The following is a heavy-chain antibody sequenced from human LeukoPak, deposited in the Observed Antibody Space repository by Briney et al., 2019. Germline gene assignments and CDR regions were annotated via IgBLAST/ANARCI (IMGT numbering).Heavy chain of an antibody. CDR2: VYHSGST. V-gene: IGHV4-38-2*02. CDR3: ARGSSREARPFDH. D-gene: IGHD6-6*01. J-gene: IGHJ4*02. Sequence: SETLSLTCSVSGTSITWGYYWGWIRQPPGKGLEWIASVYHSGSTDYNPSLKSRVTMSVDTSNNHFSLKLSSVTAADTAVYYCARGSSREARPFDHWGQGTLVTVSS. CDR1: GTSITWGYY.